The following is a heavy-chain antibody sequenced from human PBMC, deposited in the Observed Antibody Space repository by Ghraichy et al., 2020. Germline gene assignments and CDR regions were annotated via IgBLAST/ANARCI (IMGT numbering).Heavy chain of an antibody. Sequence: SETLSLTCIVSGGSISSYYWSWVRQAPGKGLEWAAYIYDSGSPSYNPSLKGRVTISVDKSKNQFSLRLSSVTAADTAVYYCARGYSSSWINGFDIWGQGTMVTVSS. CDR2: IYDSGSP. CDR3: ARGYSSSWINGFDI. CDR1: GGSISSYY. D-gene: IGHD6-13*01. V-gene: IGHV4-59*01. J-gene: IGHJ3*02.